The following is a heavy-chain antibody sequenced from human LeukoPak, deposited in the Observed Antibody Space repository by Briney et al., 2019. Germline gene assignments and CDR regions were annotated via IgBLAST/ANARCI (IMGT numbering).Heavy chain of an antibody. CDR3: ARNRDYYYYYMDV. V-gene: IGHV4-59*01. CDR2: IYYSGST. D-gene: IGHD1-14*01. Sequence: SETLSLTCTVSGGSISSYYWSWIRQPPGKGLEWIGYIYYSGSTNYNPSLKSRVTISVDTSKNQFSLKLSSVTAADTAVYYCARNRDYYYYYMDVWGKGTTVTASS. CDR1: GGSISSYY. J-gene: IGHJ6*03.